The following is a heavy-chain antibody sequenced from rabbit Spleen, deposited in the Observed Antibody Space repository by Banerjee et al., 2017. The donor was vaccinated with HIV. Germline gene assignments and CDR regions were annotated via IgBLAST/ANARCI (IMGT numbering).Heavy chain of an antibody. CDR1: GFSFSSSDY. V-gene: IGHV1S40*01. CDR3: ARDLAGDDYLYFDL. CDR2: INAATAKA. D-gene: IGHD2-1*01. J-gene: IGHJ4*01. Sequence: QSLEESGGDLVKPGASLTLTCTASGFSFSSSDYMCWVRQAPGKGLEWIACINAATAKAVYASWAKGRFTISKSSSTTVTLQMTSLTAADTATYFCARDLAGDDYLYFDLWGQGTLVTVS.